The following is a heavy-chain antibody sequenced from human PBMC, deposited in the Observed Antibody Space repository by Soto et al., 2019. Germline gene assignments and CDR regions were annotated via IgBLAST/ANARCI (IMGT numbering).Heavy chain of an antibody. J-gene: IGHJ6*02. CDR3: ARKDLRPVSLYDLNYYYGMDV. D-gene: IGHD5-12*01. Sequence: SETLSLTCAVYGGSFSGYYWSWIRQPPGKGLEWIGEINHSGSTNYNPSLKSRVTISVDTSKNQFSLKLSSVTAADTAVYYCARKDLRPVSLYDLNYYYGMDVWGQGTTVTVSS. CDR2: INHSGST. V-gene: IGHV4-34*01. CDR1: GGSFSGYY.